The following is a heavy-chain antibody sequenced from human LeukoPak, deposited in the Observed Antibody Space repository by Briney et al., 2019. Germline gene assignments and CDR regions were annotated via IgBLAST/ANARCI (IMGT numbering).Heavy chain of an antibody. CDR3: AREAAPGIAVAGTNWFDP. J-gene: IGHJ5*02. CDR2: IIPIFGTA. D-gene: IGHD6-19*01. Sequence: SVTVSCTASGGTFSSYAISWVRQAPGQGLEWMGGIIPIFGTANYAQKFQGRVTITADESTSTAYMELSSLRSEDTAVYYCAREAAPGIAVAGTNWFDPWGQGTLVTVSS. V-gene: IGHV1-69*13. CDR1: GGTFSSYA.